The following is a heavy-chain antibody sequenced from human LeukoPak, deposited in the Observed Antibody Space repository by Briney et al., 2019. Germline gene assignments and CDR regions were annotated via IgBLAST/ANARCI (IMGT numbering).Heavy chain of an antibody. CDR2: ISWNSGSI. CDR1: GFIFDDYA. D-gene: IGHD5-24*01. CDR3: AKDMRDGYNWAAFDI. J-gene: IGHJ3*02. V-gene: IGHV3-9*01. Sequence: GRSLRLSCAASGFIFDDYAMHWVRQAPGKGLEWVSGISWNSGSIGYADSVKGRFTISRDNAKNSLYLQMNSLRAEDTALYYCAKDMRDGYNWAAFDIWGQGTMVTVSS.